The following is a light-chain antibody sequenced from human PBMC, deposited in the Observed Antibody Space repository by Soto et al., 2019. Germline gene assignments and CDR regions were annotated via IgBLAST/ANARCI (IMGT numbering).Light chain of an antibody. V-gene: IGKV1-6*01. Sequence: AIQMTQSPSSLSASVGDRVTVTCRASQGIRKDLGWYQVKPGKAPTLLIYAASNLQSGVPSRFRGSRSGTEFTLTVSSLQPEDFATYYCLQDHDDSWTFGQGTKVDIK. CDR1: QGIRKD. CDR3: LQDHDDSWT. CDR2: AAS. J-gene: IGKJ1*01.